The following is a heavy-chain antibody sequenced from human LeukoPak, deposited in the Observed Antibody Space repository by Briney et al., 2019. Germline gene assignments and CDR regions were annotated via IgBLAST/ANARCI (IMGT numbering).Heavy chain of an antibody. CDR1: GGSFSGYS. Sequence: SETLSLTCAVSGGSFSGYSWSWIRQSPGKGLEWIGEINDSGSTNYNPSLQSRVTISVDTSKNQFSLRLNSVTAADTAVYYCARRITYYYDSSGYYFDFDYWGQGTLVTVSS. V-gene: IGHV4-34*01. D-gene: IGHD3-22*01. CDR3: ARRITYYYDSSGYYFDFDY. J-gene: IGHJ4*02. CDR2: INDSGST.